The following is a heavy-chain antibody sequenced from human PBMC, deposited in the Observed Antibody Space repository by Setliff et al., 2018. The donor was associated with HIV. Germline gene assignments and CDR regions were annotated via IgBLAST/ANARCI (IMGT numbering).Heavy chain of an antibody. J-gene: IGHJ4*02. V-gene: IGHV4-39*01. D-gene: IGHD5-12*01. CDR1: GGSISSGGYY. CDR2: IYHSGTT. CDR3: ARQGDGYNLYHVYYFDY. Sequence: SETLSLTCTVSGGSISSGGYYWGWIRQTPGKGLEWIGSIYHSGTTYYNPSLRSRVTISVDTSKNQFSLKLSSVTAADTAVYYCARQGDGYNLYHVYYFDYWGQGTLVTVSS.